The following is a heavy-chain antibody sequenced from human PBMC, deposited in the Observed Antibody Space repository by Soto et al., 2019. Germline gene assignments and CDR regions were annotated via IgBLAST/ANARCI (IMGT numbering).Heavy chain of an antibody. CDR2: IGTSSSTI. D-gene: IGHD1-1*01. CDR3: ARVRRLDDNNFD. V-gene: IGHV3-48*02. J-gene: IGHJ4*02. CDR1: GFTFSSYS. Sequence: EVQLVESGGGLVQPGGSLRLSCAASGFTFSSYSMNWVRQAPGKGLEWVSCIGTSSSTIYYADSVKGRFTISRDNAKNSLYLQMNSLRDEDTAVYYCARVRRLDDNNFDWGQGTLVTVSS.